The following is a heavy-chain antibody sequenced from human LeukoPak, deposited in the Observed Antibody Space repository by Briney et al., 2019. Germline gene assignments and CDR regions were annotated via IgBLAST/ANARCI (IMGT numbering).Heavy chain of an antibody. CDR3: VRDFQNY. V-gene: IGHV3-23*01. CDR2: VSGGGGST. Sequence: GGSLRLSCAASGFTLSSYAMSWVRQAPGKGLEWVSIVSGGGGSTYYADSVKGRFTISTDNSRNTVSLEMNSLRAEDTAIYYCVRDFQNYWGQGTLVTVSS. CDR1: GFTLSSYA. J-gene: IGHJ4*02.